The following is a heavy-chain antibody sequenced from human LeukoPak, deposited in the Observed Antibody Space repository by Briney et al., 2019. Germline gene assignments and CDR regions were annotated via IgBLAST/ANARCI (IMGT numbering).Heavy chain of an antibody. CDR2: VYHSGST. CDR3: ARGIDLWSGYFIPSWFNP. J-gene: IGHJ5*02. Sequence: SETLSLTCTVSDYSISSGYYWGWIRQPPGKGLEWIGTVYHSGSTYYNPSLKSRVTISADTSKNQFSLMLTSVTAADTAVYYCARGIDLWSGYFIPSWFNPWGQGTLVTVSS. D-gene: IGHD3-3*01. V-gene: IGHV4-38-2*02. CDR1: DYSISSGYY.